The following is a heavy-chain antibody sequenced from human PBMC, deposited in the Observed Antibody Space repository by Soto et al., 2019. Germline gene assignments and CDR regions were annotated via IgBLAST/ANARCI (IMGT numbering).Heavy chain of an antibody. D-gene: IGHD3-22*01. Sequence: PGGSLRLSCAVSGFSFSSYVMNWVRQAPGKGLEWVSTISDSGERTWYVDSVKGRFTISRDNTKNTLYLQMNSLRAEDTAMYYCARDYDTNVYYYNYWGHGTLVTVSS. V-gene: IGHV3-23*01. CDR3: ARDYDTNVYYYNY. J-gene: IGHJ4*01. CDR2: ISDSGERT. CDR1: GFSFSSYV.